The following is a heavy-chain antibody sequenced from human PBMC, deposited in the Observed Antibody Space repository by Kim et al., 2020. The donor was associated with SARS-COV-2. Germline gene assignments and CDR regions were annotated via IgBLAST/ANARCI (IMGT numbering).Heavy chain of an antibody. J-gene: IGHJ4*02. Sequence: DSVKGRFPISRDNSKNTLYLQMNSLRAEDTAVYYCARPIAVAGSGNFDYWGQGTLVTVSS. V-gene: IGHV3-66*01. CDR3: ARPIAVAGSGNFDY. D-gene: IGHD6-19*01.